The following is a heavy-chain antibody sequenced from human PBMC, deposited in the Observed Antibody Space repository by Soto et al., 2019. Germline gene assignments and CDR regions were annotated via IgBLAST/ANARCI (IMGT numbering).Heavy chain of an antibody. V-gene: IGHV1-18*01. CDR3: ARGVGWEPLDY. J-gene: IGHJ4*02. CDR1: GYTFTSYG. CDR2: ISAYNSNT. D-gene: IGHD1-26*01. Sequence: QVQLVQSGAEVKKPGASVKVSCKASGYTFTSYGISWVRQAPGQGLEWMGWISAYNSNTNYAQKLQGRVTMTTDTSTSTGAMELRSLRSDDTAVYSCARGVGWEPLDYWGQGTLVTVSS.